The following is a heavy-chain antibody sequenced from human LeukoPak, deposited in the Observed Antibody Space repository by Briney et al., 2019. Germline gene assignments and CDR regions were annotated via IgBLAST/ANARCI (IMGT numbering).Heavy chain of an antibody. CDR1: GYSISRGYY. Sequence: SETLSLTCAVSGYSISRGYYGGWIRGPPGKGLEWIGSIYNSGSNYYNPSIKSRVTISVDTSKNQFSLKLSSVTAADTAVYYCARVSGYSYGYGDYWGQGTLVTVSS. J-gene: IGHJ4*02. CDR3: ARVSGYSYGYGDY. D-gene: IGHD5-18*01. V-gene: IGHV4-38-2*01. CDR2: IYNSGSN.